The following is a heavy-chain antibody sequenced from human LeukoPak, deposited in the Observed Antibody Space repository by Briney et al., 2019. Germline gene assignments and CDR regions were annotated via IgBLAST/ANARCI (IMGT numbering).Heavy chain of an antibody. CDR1: GFTVSSNY. J-gene: IGHJ4*02. Sequence: GGSLRLSCAASGFTVSSNYMNWVRQDPGKGLEWVSIIYSGGSTYYADSVKGRFTISRDNSKNTLYLQMNSLRAEDTAVYYCARDLGSGWNFDYWGQGTVVTVSS. V-gene: IGHV3-53*01. CDR3: ARDLGSGWNFDY. D-gene: IGHD6-19*01. CDR2: IYSGGST.